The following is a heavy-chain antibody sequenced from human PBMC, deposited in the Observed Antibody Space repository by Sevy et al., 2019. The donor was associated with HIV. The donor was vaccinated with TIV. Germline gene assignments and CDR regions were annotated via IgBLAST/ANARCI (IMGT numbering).Heavy chain of an antibody. CDR1: GFTFDDYT. CDR2: ISWSSGNI. CDR3: VKDRSGSYSFDY. V-gene: IGHV3-9*01. J-gene: IGHJ4*02. Sequence: GGCLRLSCAASGFTFDDYTMSWVRQAPGKGLEWVSGISWSSGNIANADSVEGRFTISRDNAKNSLYLQMNSLRVEDTALYYCVKDRSGSYSFDYWGQGTLVTVSS. D-gene: IGHD1-26*01.